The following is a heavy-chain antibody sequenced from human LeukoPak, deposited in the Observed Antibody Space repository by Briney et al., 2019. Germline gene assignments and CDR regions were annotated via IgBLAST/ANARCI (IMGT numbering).Heavy chain of an antibody. CDR2: INPNSGGT. CDR1: GYTFTGYY. CDR3: ARAGAPYYYGMDV. Sequence: ASVKVSCKASGYTFTGYYMHWVRQAPGQGLEWMGWINPNSGGTNYAQKFQGRVTITADKSTSTAYMELSSLRSEDTAVYYCARAGAPYYYGMDVWGQGTTVTVSS. J-gene: IGHJ6*02. V-gene: IGHV1-2*02. D-gene: IGHD1-26*01.